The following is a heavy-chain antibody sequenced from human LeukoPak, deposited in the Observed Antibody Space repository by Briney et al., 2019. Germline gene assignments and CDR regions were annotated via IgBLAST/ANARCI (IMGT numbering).Heavy chain of an antibody. CDR1: GFIFSSYG. CDR3: VRDGDWAFGD. V-gene: IGHV3-30*02. D-gene: IGHD3-10*01. Sequence: GGSLRLSCAASGFIFSSYGMHWVRQAPGKGLEWVASIRNDGSNKYYADSVKGRLTISRDNSNNMLYVQMNSLRAEDASVYYCVRDGDWAFGDWGQGTLVTVSS. CDR2: IRNDGSNK. J-gene: IGHJ4*02.